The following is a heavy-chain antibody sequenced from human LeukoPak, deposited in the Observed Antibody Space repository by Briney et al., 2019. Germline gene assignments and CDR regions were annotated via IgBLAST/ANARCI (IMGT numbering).Heavy chain of an antibody. CDR1: GGSISSGGYS. CDR3: ARTTVIRGKPPRDD. D-gene: IGHD4-17*01. Sequence: SETLSLTCAVSGGSISSGGYSWSWIRQPPGKGLEWIGYIYHSGSTYYNPSLKSRVTISVDTSKNQFSLKLSSVTAADTAVYYCARTTVIRGKPPRDDWGQGTLVTVSS. V-gene: IGHV4-30-2*01. J-gene: IGHJ4*02. CDR2: IYHSGST.